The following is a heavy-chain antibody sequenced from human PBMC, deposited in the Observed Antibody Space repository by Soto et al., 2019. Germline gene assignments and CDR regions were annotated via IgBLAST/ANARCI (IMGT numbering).Heavy chain of an antibody. J-gene: IGHJ6*02. CDR3: AREDRDRETGLVPAAIDGMDV. Sequence: QVQLVQSGAEVKKPGSSVKVSCKASGGTFSRYSITWVRQAPGHGLEWIGRIIPIFGIPTYAQKFQCRVTITADESTSTAYMELSSLRSDDTAVYYCAREDRDRETGLVPAAIDGMDVWGPGTTVTVSS. V-gene: IGHV1-69*08. CDR1: GGTFSRYS. CDR2: IIPIFGIP. D-gene: IGHD2-2*01.